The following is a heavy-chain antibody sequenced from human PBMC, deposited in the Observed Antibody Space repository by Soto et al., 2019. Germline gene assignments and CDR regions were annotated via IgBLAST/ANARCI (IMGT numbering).Heavy chain of an antibody. J-gene: IGHJ5*02. Sequence: SESLSLTCTVYGWSFSGYYWSWIRQPPGKGLEWIGEINHSGSTNYNPSLKSRVTISVDTSKNQFSLKLSSVTAADTAVYYCARGGKHNNYYGSGTPGGDWFDPWGQGTLVTVSS. V-gene: IGHV4-34*01. D-gene: IGHD3-10*01. CDR1: GWSFSGYY. CDR2: INHSGST. CDR3: ARGGKHNNYYGSGTPGGDWFDP.